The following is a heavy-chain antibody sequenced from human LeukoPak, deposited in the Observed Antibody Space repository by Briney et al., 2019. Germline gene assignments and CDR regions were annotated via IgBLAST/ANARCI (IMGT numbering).Heavy chain of an antibody. CDR3: ARDRRYRADPIVATPDY. D-gene: IGHD5-12*01. CDR2: ITSTSSYI. V-gene: IGHV3-21*01. CDR1: GFTFTSHG. Sequence: PGGSLRLSCVASGFTFTSHGMNWVRQAPGKGLEWVSSITSTSSYIYYADSVKGRFTISRDNAKNSLYLQMNSLRAEDTAVYYCARDRRYRADPIVATPDYWGQGTLVTVSS. J-gene: IGHJ4*02.